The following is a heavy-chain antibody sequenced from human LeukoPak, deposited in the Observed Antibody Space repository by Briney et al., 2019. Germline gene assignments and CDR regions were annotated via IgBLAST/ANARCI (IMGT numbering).Heavy chain of an antibody. Sequence: ASVKVSCKASGYTFTSYDINGVRQATGQGLEWMGWMNPNSGNTGYAQKFQGRVTITRNTSISTAYMELSSLRSEDTAVYYCARGRRGGTTKKNYYYMDVWGKGTTVTVSS. CDR2: MNPNSGNT. CDR1: GYTFTSYD. CDR3: ARGRRGGTTKKNYYYMDV. V-gene: IGHV1-8*03. D-gene: IGHD1-1*01. J-gene: IGHJ6*03.